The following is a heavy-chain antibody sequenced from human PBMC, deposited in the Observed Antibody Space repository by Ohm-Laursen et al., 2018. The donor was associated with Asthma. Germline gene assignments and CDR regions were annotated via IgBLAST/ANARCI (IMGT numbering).Heavy chain of an antibody. J-gene: IGHJ6*02. CDR1: GGSISSGGYY. V-gene: IGHV4-31*03. D-gene: IGHD3-10*01. CDR2: IYYSGST. CDR3: ARAALGIRPGYYGMDV. Sequence: TLSLTCTVSGGSISSGGYYWSWIRQHPGKGLEWIGYIYYSGSTYYNPSLKSRVTISVDTSKNQFSLKLSSVTAADTAVYYCARAALGIRPGYYGMDVWGQGTTVTVSS.